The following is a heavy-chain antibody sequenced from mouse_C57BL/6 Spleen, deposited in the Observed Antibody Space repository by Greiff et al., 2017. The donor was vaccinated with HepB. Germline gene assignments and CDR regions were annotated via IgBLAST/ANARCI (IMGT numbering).Heavy chain of an antibody. J-gene: IGHJ4*01. D-gene: IGHD1-2*01. Sequence: EVMLVESGGGLVQPGGSLKLSCAASGFTFSDYGMAWVRQAPRKGPEWVAFISNLAYSIYYADTVTGRFTISRENAKNTLYLELSSLRSEDTAMYYCARQRRLGLYAMDYWGQGTSVTVSS. CDR1: GFTFSDYG. CDR2: ISNLAYSI. V-gene: IGHV5-15*01. CDR3: ARQRRLGLYAMDY.